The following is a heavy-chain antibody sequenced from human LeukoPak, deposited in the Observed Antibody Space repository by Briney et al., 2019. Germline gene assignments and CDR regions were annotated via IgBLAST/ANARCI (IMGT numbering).Heavy chain of an antibody. V-gene: IGHV1-2*02. CDR3: ARVRYDFWSGYFGDLDAFYI. Sequence: ASVKVSCKASGYTFTGYYMHWVRQAPGQGLAWMGWINPNSGGTNYAQKFQGRVTMTRDTSISTAYMELSRLRSDDTAVYYCARVRYDFWSGYFGDLDAFYICGQGTMVTVSS. J-gene: IGHJ3*02. D-gene: IGHD3-3*01. CDR2: INPNSGGT. CDR1: GYTFTGYY.